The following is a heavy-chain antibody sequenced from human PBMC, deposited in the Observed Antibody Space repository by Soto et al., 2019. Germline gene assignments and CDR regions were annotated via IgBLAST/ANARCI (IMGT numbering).Heavy chain of an antibody. CDR2: ISYYGARK. CDR3: SRGDREDTAVVIGARPGEYGMDV. J-gene: IGHJ6*02. Sequence: QVQLVESGGGVVQPGRSLSLSCAASGFTFSIYAMHWVRQSPGKGLEWVAVISYYGARKAYANSVKGRFTISRDTSKNTLYLQMNSLRVEDTAAYYCSRGDREDTAVVIGARPGEYGMDVWGRGATVTVSS. CDR1: GFTFSIYA. V-gene: IGHV3-30-3*01. D-gene: IGHD2-15*01.